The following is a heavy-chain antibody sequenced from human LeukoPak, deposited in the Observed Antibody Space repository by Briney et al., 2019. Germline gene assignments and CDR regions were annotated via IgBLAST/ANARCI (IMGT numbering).Heavy chain of an antibody. CDR3: ARQGGSGTFGAFNV. Sequence: GESLQISCQGSGSTFNNYWIGWMRQLPGNGLEWMGIIHPGDSDIRYSPSFQGLVTVSADMSISTAHLQWSSLKASDTAKYYCARQGGSGTFGAFNVWGQGTMVTVSS. D-gene: IGHD3-10*01. J-gene: IGHJ3*01. CDR1: GSTFNNYW. V-gene: IGHV5-51*01. CDR2: IHPGDSDI.